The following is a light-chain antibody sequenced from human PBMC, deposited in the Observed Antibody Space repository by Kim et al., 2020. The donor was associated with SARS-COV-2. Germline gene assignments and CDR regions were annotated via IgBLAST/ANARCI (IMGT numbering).Light chain of an antibody. Sequence: SSELTQDPTLSVALGQTVRITCQGDSLRKYYGSWYQQKAGQAPRLVISGKNDRPSGVPDRFSGSSSGNTASLTITGALAEDEAGYYCSSRDPSGYVIFGGGTQLTVL. J-gene: IGLJ2*01. V-gene: IGLV3-19*01. CDR2: GKN. CDR1: SLRKYY. CDR3: SSRDPSGYVI.